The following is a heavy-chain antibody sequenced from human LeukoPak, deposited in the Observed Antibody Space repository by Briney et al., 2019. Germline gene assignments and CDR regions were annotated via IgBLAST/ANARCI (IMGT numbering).Heavy chain of an antibody. CDR2: ISGSGGST. CDR3: AVSGSYYGSEDY. J-gene: IGHJ4*02. CDR1: GFTFSSYG. Sequence: GGSLRLSCAASGFTFSSYGMSWVRQAPGKGLEWVSAISGSGGSTYYADSVKGRSTISRDNSKNTLYLRMNSLRAEDTAVYYCAVSGSYYGSEDYWGQGTLVTVSS. V-gene: IGHV3-23*01. D-gene: IGHD1-26*01.